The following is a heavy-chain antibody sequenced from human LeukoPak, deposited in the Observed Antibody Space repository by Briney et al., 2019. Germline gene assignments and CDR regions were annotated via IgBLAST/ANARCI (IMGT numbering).Heavy chain of an antibody. V-gene: IGHV1-2*02. Sequence: GASVKVSCKASGYTFTRYYMHWVRQAPGQGLEWMGWFNPNSGGTNYAQKFQGRVTMTRDTSISTAYMELSRLRSDDTAVYYCARDSGSLDYFDYWGQGTLVTVSS. CDR3: ARDSGSLDYFDY. J-gene: IGHJ4*02. CDR1: GYTFTRYY. CDR2: FNPNSGGT. D-gene: IGHD1-26*01.